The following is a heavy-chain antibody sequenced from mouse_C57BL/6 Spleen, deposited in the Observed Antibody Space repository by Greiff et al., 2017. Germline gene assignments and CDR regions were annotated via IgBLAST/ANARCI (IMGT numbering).Heavy chain of an antibody. Sequence: VHVKQSGPELVKPGASVKISCKASGYSFTGYYMNWVKQSPEKSLEWIGEINPSTGGTTYNQKFKAKATLTVDKSSSTAYMQLKSLTSEDSAVYYCARTGYYGGFAYWGQGTLVTVSA. CDR3: ARTGYYGGFAY. CDR2: INPSTGGT. CDR1: GYSFTGYY. D-gene: IGHD1-1*01. V-gene: IGHV1-42*01. J-gene: IGHJ3*01.